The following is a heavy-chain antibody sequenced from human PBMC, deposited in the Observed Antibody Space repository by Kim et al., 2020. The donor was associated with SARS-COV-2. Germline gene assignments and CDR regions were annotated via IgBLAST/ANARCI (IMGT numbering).Heavy chain of an antibody. Sequence: GGSLRLSCAASGFTFSDYYMSWIRQAPGKGLEWVSYISSIGSTIYYADSVKGRFTISRDNAKNSLYLQMNSLRAEDTAVYYCARVRGAAGPFYYYYYGMDVWGQGTTVTVSS. CDR1: GFTFSDYY. CDR2: ISSIGSTI. D-gene: IGHD6-13*01. CDR3: ARVRGAAGPFYYYYYGMDV. J-gene: IGHJ6*02. V-gene: IGHV3-11*01.